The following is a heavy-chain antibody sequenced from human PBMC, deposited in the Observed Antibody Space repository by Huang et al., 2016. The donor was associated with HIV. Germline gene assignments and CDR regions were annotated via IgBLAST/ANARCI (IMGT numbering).Heavy chain of an antibody. J-gene: IGHJ3*02. V-gene: IGHV4-34*01. CDR1: GGSFSGYY. CDR3: ARERMMSWLDDHDAFDI. CDR2: INHSGST. Sequence: VYGGSFSGYYWSWIRQSPGKGLEWIGEINHSGSTNYNQSLKSRLTISVDTSKNQFSLKLSSVTAADTAVYYCARERMMSWLDDHDAFDIWGQGTMVTVSS. D-gene: IGHD1-1*01.